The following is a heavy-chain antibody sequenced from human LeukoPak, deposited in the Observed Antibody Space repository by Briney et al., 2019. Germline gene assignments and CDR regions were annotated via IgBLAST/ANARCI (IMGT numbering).Heavy chain of an antibody. J-gene: IGHJ4*02. Sequence: GGSLRLSCAASGFTFSTYSMNWVRQAPGKGLEWVSSISSSSTYTYYADTLKGRFTISRDNDKNSVYLQMNSLRAEDTAVYYCAKADGDKPFDYWGQGALVTVSS. V-gene: IGHV3-21*01. CDR2: ISSSSTYT. CDR1: GFTFSTYS. CDR3: AKADGDKPFDY. D-gene: IGHD4-17*01.